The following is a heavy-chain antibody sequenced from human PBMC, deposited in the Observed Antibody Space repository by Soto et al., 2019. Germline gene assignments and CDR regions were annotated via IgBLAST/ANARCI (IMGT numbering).Heavy chain of an antibody. V-gene: IGHV4-39*01. Sequence: SETLSLTCTFSGFSISSSSYYWGWIRQPPGKGLEWIGSIYYSGSTYYNPSLKSRVTISVDTSKNQFSLKLSSVTAADTAVYYCVRHAQWIIRAYWGQGSLVTVSS. CDR2: IYYSGST. J-gene: IGHJ4*02. CDR1: GFSISSSSYY. D-gene: IGHD5-12*01. CDR3: VRHAQWIIRAY.